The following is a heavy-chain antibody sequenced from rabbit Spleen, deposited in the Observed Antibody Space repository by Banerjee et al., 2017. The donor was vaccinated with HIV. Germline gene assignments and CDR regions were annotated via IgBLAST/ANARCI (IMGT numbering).Heavy chain of an antibody. V-gene: IGHV1S45*01. CDR1: GVSSSGSSY. D-gene: IGHD1-1*01. CDR3: ARDTSSSFSSYGMDL. Sequence: QEQLVESGGGLVQPEGFLTLTCTASGVSSSGSSYICWVRQAPVKGLEWIGCIELGSSGFTYFASWAKGRFTITKPSSTTVTLQMTSLTAADTATYFCARDTSSSFSSYGMDLWGQGTLVTVS. CDR2: IELGSSGFT. J-gene: IGHJ6*01.